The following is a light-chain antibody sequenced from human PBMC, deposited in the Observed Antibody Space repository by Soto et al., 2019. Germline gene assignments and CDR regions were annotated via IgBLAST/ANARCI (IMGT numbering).Light chain of an antibody. CDR1: QDISNF. CDR2: AAS. V-gene: IGKV1-27*01. Sequence: DIQMTQSPSSLSASVGDRVTITCRASQDISNFLAWYQQKPGKVPKLLIYAASTLQSGVPSRFSGSGSGTDFTLTISSLQPEDVATYYCQQHNSYSWTFGQGTKVEIK. J-gene: IGKJ1*01. CDR3: QQHNSYSWT.